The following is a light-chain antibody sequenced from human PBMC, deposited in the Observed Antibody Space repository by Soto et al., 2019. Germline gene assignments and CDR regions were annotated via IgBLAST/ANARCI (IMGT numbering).Light chain of an antibody. CDR2: GAS. V-gene: IGKV3-20*01. J-gene: IGKJ2*01. CDR1: QSVSDSS. CDR3: QLYGDSPMYT. Sequence: EIVLTQSPGTLSLSPGERATLSCRASQSVSDSSLAWYHQKPGQAPRLLIYGASRRATGIPDTFSGSGYGTDFTLTISRLEPEDFAVYYCQLYGDSPMYTFGQGTKVDIK.